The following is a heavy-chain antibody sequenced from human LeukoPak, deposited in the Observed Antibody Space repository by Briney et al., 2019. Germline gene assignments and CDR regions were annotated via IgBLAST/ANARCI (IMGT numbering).Heavy chain of an antibody. CDR1: GYTFTGYY. CDR3: ARGPYDGSAYYPSYFDF. V-gene: IGHV1-2*02. D-gene: IGHD3-22*01. J-gene: IGHJ4*02. Sequence: ASVKVSCKASGYTFTGYYIHWVRQAPGQGLEWMGWINPNSGGTNYAQKFQGRVTMTRDTSISTAYMEVSRLRSDDTAMYYCARGPYDGSAYYPSYFDFWGLGTLVTVSS. CDR2: INPNSGGT.